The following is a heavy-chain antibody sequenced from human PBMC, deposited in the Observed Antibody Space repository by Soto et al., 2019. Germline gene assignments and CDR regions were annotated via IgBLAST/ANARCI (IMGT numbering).Heavy chain of an antibody. J-gene: IGHJ4*02. CDR1: GYTFTSYA. D-gene: IGHD3-3*01. CDR2: INAGNGNT. Sequence: ASVKVSCKASGYTFTSYAMHWVRQAPGQRLEWMGWINAGNGNTKYSQKFQGRVTITRDTSASTAYMELSSLGSEDTAVYYCARDGATYDYDFWSGYYSYFDYWGQGTLVTVSS. CDR3: ARDGATYDYDFWSGYYSYFDY. V-gene: IGHV1-3*01.